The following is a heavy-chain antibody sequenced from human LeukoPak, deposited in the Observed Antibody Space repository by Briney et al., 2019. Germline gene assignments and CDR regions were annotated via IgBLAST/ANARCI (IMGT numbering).Heavy chain of an antibody. CDR3: AREAYSSSWGDLYYYGMDV. D-gene: IGHD6-13*01. V-gene: IGHV3-21*01. CDR2: IISSSSYI. CDR1: GFTFSSYS. Sequence: GGSLRLSCAASGFTFSSYSMNWVRQAPGKGLEWVSSIISSSSYIYYADSVKGRFTISRDNAKNSLYLQMNSLRAEDTAVYYCAREAYSSSWGDLYYYGMDVWGQGTTVTVSS. J-gene: IGHJ6*02.